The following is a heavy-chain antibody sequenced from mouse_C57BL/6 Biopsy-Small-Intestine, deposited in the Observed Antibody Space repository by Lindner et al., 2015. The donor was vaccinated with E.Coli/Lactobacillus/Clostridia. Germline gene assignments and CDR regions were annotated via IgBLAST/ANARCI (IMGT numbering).Heavy chain of an antibody. J-gene: IGHJ3*01. D-gene: IGHD3-1*01. V-gene: IGHV1-14*01. CDR2: INPYNDGT. Sequence: VQLQESGPELVKPGASVKMSCKASGYTFTYSDMHWVKQKPGQGLEWIGYINPYNDGTKYNEKFKGKATLTSDKSSSTAYMELSSLTSEDSAVYHCARWGYEGWFAYWGQGTLVTVSA. CDR1: GYTFTYSD. CDR3: ARWGYEGWFAY.